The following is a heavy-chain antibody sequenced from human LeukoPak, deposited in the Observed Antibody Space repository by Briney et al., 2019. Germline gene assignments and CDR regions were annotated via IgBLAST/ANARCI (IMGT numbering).Heavy chain of an antibody. Sequence: RASETLSLTCAVSGGSISSNNWWNWVRQPPGKGLEWIGSIYHSGSTYYSPSLKSRVTISVDTSKNQFSLKLSSVTAADTAVYYCARVGYDFWSGYSDAFDIWGQGTMVTVSS. CDR1: GGSISSNNW. D-gene: IGHD3-3*01. CDR2: IYHSGST. J-gene: IGHJ3*02. CDR3: ARVGYDFWSGYSDAFDI. V-gene: IGHV4-4*02.